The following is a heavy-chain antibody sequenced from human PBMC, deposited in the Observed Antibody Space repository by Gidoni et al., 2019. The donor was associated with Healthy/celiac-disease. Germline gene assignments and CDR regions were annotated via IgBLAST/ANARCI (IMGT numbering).Heavy chain of an antibody. J-gene: IGHJ4*02. CDR3: AHRRRSGDSSGYYYEYYFDY. CDR2: IYWNDDK. Sequence: QITLKESGPTLVKPTQTLTLTCPFSGFSLSTSGVGVGWIRQPPGKALEWLALIYWNDDKRYSPSLKSRLTITKDTSKNQMVLTMTNMDPVDTATYYCAHRRRSGDSSGYYYEYYFDYWGQGTLVTVSS. V-gene: IGHV2-5*01. CDR1: GFSLSTSGVG. D-gene: IGHD3-22*01.